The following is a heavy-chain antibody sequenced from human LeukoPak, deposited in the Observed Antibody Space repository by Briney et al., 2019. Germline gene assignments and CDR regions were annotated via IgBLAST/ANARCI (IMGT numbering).Heavy chain of an antibody. V-gene: IGHV3-23*01. J-gene: IGHJ3*02. CDR1: GFTFSSYA. Sequence: PGGSLRLSCVASGFTFSSYAMSWVRQAPGKGLEWVSTISGSGGTTYYPDSVKGRFTISRDNSKNTLYLQMNSLRAEDRAVYYCAKDRSGTWTNDAFDIWGQGTMVTVSS. CDR3: AKDRSGTWTNDAFDI. D-gene: IGHD6-25*01. CDR2: ISGSGGTT.